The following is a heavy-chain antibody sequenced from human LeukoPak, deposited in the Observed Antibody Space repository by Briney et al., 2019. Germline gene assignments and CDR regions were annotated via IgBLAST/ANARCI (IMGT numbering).Heavy chain of an antibody. CDR3: AKADDWGRYKH. Sequence: GGSLRLSCAASGFTFSSYEMNWVRQAPGKGLEWVSGISPSGGITYYTDSVKGRFTISRDNSKNTQSLQMNSLRAEDTDVSYCAKADDWGRYKHWGQGTLVTVSS. CDR2: ISPSGGIT. D-gene: IGHD3-16*01. CDR1: GFTFSSYE. J-gene: IGHJ1*01. V-gene: IGHV3-23*01.